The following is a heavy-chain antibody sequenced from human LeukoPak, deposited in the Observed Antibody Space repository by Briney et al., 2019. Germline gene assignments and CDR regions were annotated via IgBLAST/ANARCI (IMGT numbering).Heavy chain of an antibody. V-gene: IGHV4-31*03. CDR3: ARGPSPHYDFWSGYHYYYCYYMDV. CDR1: GASISSGGYY. CDR2: IYYSGST. D-gene: IGHD3-3*01. Sequence: SQTLSLTCTVSGASISSGGYYWSWIRQHPGKGLEWIGYIYYSGSTYYNPSLKSRVTISVDTSKDQFSLKPSSVTAADTAVYYCARGPSPHYDFWSGYHYYYCYYMDVWGKGTTVTVSS. J-gene: IGHJ6*03.